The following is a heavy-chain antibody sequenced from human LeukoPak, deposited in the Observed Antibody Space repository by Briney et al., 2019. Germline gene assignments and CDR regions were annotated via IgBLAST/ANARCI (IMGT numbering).Heavy chain of an antibody. D-gene: IGHD3-10*01. V-gene: IGHV3-7*05. CDR2: IKEDGSEK. Sequence: GGSLRLSCAASGFTFSSHWMNWVRQVPGKGLEWVANIKEDGSEKYYVDSVKGRFTISRDNAKNSLCLQMNSLRAEDTAIYYCAKTSLLLWFGDWGQGTLVTVSS. CDR1: GFTFSSHW. J-gene: IGHJ4*02. CDR3: AKTSLLLWFGD.